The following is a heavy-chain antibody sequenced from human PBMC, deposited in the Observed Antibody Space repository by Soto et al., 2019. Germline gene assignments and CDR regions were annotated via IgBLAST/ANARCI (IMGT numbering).Heavy chain of an antibody. J-gene: IGHJ5*02. D-gene: IGHD2-15*01. CDR1: SGSISSGDYY. V-gene: IGHV4-30-4*01. CDR3: ARGSPENWFDP. CDR2: IYYSGST. Sequence: PSETLSLTCTVSSGSISSGDYYWSWFRGPPGKGLAWIGYIYYSGSTYYNPTLKSRVTISVDTSKHQFSLKLSSVTAADTAVYYCARGSPENWFDPWGQGTLVTVSS.